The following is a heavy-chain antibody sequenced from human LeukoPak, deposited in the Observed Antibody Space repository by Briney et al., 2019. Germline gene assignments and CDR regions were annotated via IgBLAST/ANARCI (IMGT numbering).Heavy chain of an antibody. CDR1: GFTVSSNY. Sequence: GGSLRLSCAASGFTVSSNYMSWVRQAPGKGLEWVSVIYSGGSTYYTDSVKGRFTISRDNSKNTLYLQMNSLRAEDTAVYYCARDTLLTSSDYWGQGTLVTVSS. J-gene: IGHJ4*02. CDR2: IYSGGST. CDR3: ARDTLLTSSDY. V-gene: IGHV3-66*01.